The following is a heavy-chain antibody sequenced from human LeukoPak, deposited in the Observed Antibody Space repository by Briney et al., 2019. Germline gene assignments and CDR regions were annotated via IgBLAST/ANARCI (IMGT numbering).Heavy chain of an antibody. CDR3: ARSSGYYHDAFDI. CDR2: IKSDGSST. D-gene: IGHD3-22*01. V-gene: IGHV3-74*01. J-gene: IGHJ3*02. CDR1: GFTFSTCG. Sequence: GGSLRLSCAASGFTFSTCGMGWVRQAPGKGLEWVSRIKSDGSSTSYADSVKGRFTISRDNAKNTLYLQMNSLRAEDTAVYYCARSSGYYHDAFDIWGQGTMVTVPS.